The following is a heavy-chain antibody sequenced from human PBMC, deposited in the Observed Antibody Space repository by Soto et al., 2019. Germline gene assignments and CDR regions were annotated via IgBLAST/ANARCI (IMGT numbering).Heavy chain of an antibody. V-gene: IGHV1-69*01. Sequence: QVQLVQSGAEVRKPGSSVKVSCKASGGTFSSDAVSWVRQAPGQGLEWMGGLIPILGTTHYAQKFQGRVTITADESTNTAHMELSSLRSDDTAVYYCARASGYVSGWYHDYWGQGTRVTVSS. CDR1: GGTFSSDA. CDR2: LIPILGTT. J-gene: IGHJ4*02. CDR3: ARASGYVSGWYHDY. D-gene: IGHD6-19*01.